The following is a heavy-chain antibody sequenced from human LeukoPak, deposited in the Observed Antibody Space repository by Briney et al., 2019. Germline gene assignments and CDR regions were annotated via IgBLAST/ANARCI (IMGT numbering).Heavy chain of an antibody. CDR2: MNQDGSEK. CDR1: GFTFSNYW. D-gene: IGHD3-3*01. Sequence: GGSLRLSCAASGFTFSNYWMSWVRQAPGKGLEWVANMNQDGSEKYYVDSVKGRFIISRDNAKNSLYLQMNSLRAEDTAVYYCARDEGVIFGVVDYWGQGTLVTVSS. CDR3: ARDEGVIFGVVDY. V-gene: IGHV3-7*01. J-gene: IGHJ4*02.